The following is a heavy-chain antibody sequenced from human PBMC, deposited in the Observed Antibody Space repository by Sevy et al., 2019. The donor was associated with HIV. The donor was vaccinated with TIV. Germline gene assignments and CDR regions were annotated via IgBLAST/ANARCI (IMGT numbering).Heavy chain of an antibody. CDR1: GFTFSSYA. CDR3: AKDRKIVGATRGAFDI. CDR2: ISGSGGST. Sequence: GGSLRLSCAASGFTFSSYAMSWVRQAPGKGLEWVSAISGSGGSTYYADSVKGRFTISRDNSKNTRYLQMNSLRAEDTAVYYCAKDRKIVGATRGAFDIWGQWTMVTVSS. D-gene: IGHD1-26*01. J-gene: IGHJ3*02. V-gene: IGHV3-23*01.